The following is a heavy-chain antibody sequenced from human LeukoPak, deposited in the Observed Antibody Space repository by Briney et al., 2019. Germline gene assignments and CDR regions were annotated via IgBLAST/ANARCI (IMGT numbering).Heavy chain of an antibody. CDR3: ARGIGIGVVLMVHGNMDV. CDR2: INTDTGNP. J-gene: IGHJ6*03. CDR1: GYTFTGYY. V-gene: IGHV7-4-1*02. D-gene: IGHD2-8*01. Sequence: ASVKVSCKASGYTFTGYYMHWVRQAPGQGLEWMGWINTDTGNPTYAQGFTGRFVFSLDTSVNTAYLQISSLKAEDTAVYYCARGIGIGVVLMVHGNMDVWGKGTTVTVSS.